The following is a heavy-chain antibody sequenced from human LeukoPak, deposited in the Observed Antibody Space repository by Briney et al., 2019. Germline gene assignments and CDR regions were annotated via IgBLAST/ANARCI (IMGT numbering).Heavy chain of an antibody. J-gene: IGHJ4*02. CDR1: GGSIRSTTYY. D-gene: IGHD1-26*01. V-gene: IGHV4-39*01. CDR2: IYYSGNT. CDR3: ARHYLGGNYPDYFNH. Sequence: PSETLSLTYIVSGGSIRSTTYYWGWIRQPPGKRLEWIGSIYYSGNTYYNPSLKSRVTISIDTSKNQFSLNLNSVTAADTALYSCARHYLGGNYPDYFNHWGQGTLVTVSS.